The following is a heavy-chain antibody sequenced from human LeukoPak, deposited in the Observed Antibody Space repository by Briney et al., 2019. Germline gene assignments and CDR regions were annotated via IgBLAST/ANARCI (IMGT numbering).Heavy chain of an antibody. CDR1: GGSISSYY. J-gene: IGHJ4*02. CDR2: IYYSGTT. D-gene: IGHD6-13*01. Sequence: PSETLSLTCTVSGGSISSYYWSWIRQPPGKGLEWIGYIYYSGTTNYNPSLKSRVTILVDTSKNQFSLNLSSVTAADTAVNYCARRGIAAAGYDYWGQGTLVTVSS. V-gene: IGHV4-59*08. CDR3: ARRGIAAAGYDY.